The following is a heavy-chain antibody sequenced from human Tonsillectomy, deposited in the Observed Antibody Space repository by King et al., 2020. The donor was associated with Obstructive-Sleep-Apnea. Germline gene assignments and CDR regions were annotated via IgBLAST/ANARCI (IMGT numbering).Heavy chain of an antibody. J-gene: IGHJ3*02. D-gene: IGHD5-18*01. Sequence: VQLQQWGAGLLKPSETLSLTCAVYGGSFSGYYWSWIRQPPGKGLEWIGEINHSGGTNYNPSLKSRVTISVDTSKNQFSLKLSSVTAADTAVYYCARRKLSRAFDIWGQGTMVTVSS. CDR1: GGSFSGYY. CDR3: ARRKLSRAFDI. CDR2: INHSGGT. V-gene: IGHV4-34*01.